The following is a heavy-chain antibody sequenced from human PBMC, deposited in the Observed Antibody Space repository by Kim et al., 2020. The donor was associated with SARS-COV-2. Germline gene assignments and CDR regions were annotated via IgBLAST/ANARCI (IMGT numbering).Heavy chain of an antibody. CDR2: S. J-gene: IGHJ4*02. D-gene: IGHD1-1*01. CDR3: ARYTTTWYLDF. V-gene: IGHV6-1*01. Sequence: SDYAASVRGRISITPDTTKNQFSLQLNSVTSEDSAVYYCARYTTTWYLDFWGQGTLVTVPS.